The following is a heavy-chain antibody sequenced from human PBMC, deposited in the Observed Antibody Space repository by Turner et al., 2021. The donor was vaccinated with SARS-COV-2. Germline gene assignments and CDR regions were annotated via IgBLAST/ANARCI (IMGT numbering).Heavy chain of an antibody. CDR1: GFTFSSYA. CDR2: ISYDGSNK. D-gene: IGHD1-26*01. J-gene: IGHJ4*02. V-gene: IGHV3-30-3*01. CDR3: ARGGGGNYFYFDY. Sequence: QVQLVESGGGVVQPGRSLRLSCAASGFTFSSYAMHWVRQDPGKGLEWVAVISYDGSNKYDADSVKGRFTISRDNSKNTLYLQMNSLRAEDTAVYYCARGGGGNYFYFDYWGQGTLVTVSS.